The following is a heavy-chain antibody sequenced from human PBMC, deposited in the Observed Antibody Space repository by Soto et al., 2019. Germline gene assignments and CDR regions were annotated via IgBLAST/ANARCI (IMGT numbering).Heavy chain of an antibody. CDR3: ARAPIE. D-gene: IGHD1-26*01. J-gene: IGHJ4*02. CDR1: GGSISSGGYS. Sequence: SETLSLTCTVSGGSISSGGYSWTWIRQHPGKGLEWIGYIYYSGFTYYNPSLKSRVTISVDTSKNQFSLKLSSVTAADTAVYYCARAPIEWGQGTLVTVSS. V-gene: IGHV4-31*03. CDR2: IYYSGFT.